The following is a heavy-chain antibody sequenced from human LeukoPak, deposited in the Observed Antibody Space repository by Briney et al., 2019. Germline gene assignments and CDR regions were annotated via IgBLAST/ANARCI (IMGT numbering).Heavy chain of an antibody. Sequence: SETLSLTCAVYGGSFSGYYWSWIRQPPGKGLEWIGEINHSGSTNYNPSLKSRVTISVDTSKNQFSLKLSSVTAADTAVYYCARGDYGGYYGMDVWGQGTTVTVSS. J-gene: IGHJ6*02. V-gene: IGHV4-34*01. CDR3: ARGDYGGYYGMDV. D-gene: IGHD4-23*01. CDR2: INHSGST. CDR1: GGSFSGYY.